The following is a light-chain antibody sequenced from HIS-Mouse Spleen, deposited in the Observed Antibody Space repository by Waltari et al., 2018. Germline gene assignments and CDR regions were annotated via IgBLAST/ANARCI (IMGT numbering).Light chain of an antibody. Sequence: QSALTQPASVSGSPGQSITISCPGTSRYVGGYNYVPWYQQHPGKAPKLMIYDVSNRPSGVSNRFSGSKSGNTASLTISGLQAEGEADYYCSSYTSSSFNVVFGGGTKLTVL. CDR2: DVS. CDR1: SRYVGGYNY. V-gene: IGLV2-14*03. J-gene: IGLJ2*01. CDR3: SSYTSSSFNVV.